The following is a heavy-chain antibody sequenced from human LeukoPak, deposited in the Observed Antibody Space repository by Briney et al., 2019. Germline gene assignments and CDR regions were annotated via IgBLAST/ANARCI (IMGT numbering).Heavy chain of an antibody. CDR1: SGSISSSSYY. J-gene: IGHJ4*02. D-gene: IGHD6-13*01. CDR3: ARLGIAAAAYFDY. CDR2: IFYSGST. Sequence: PSETLSLTCTVSSGSISSSSYYWGWIRQSPGKGLEWIGSIFYSGSTHYNPSLKSRVTISVDTAKNQFSLKLNSVTAADTAVYYCARLGIAAAAYFDYWGQGNLVTVSS. V-gene: IGHV4-39*01.